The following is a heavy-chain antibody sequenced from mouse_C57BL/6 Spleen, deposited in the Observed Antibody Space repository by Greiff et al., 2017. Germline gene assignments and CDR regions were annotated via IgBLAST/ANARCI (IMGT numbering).Heavy chain of an antibody. Sequence: QVQLKQPGAELVRPGSSVKLSCKASGYTFTSYWMHWVKQRPIHGLDWIGNIDPSDSETHYNQKFKDKATLTVDKSSSTAYMQLSSLTSEDSAVYYCARLGAYYSNYDFDDWGQGTTLTVSS. CDR3: ARLGAYYSNYDFDD. V-gene: IGHV1-52*01. J-gene: IGHJ2*01. CDR2: IDPSDSET. D-gene: IGHD2-5*01. CDR1: GYTFTSYW.